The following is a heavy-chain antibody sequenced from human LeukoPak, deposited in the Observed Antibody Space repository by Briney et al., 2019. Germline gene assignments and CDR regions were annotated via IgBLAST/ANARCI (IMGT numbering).Heavy chain of an antibody. Sequence: GVPLRLSCAPSGFTFSVYYILWIRQAPGKAREWVSYISCSGSTIYYADSVKGRFTISRDNAKNSLYLQMNSLRAEDTAVYYCARTYDYVWGSYRNYYFDYWGQGTLVTVSS. CDR2: ISCSGSTI. CDR1: GFTFSVYY. CDR3: ARTYDYVWGSYRNYYFDY. D-gene: IGHD3-16*02. J-gene: IGHJ4*02. V-gene: IGHV3-11*01.